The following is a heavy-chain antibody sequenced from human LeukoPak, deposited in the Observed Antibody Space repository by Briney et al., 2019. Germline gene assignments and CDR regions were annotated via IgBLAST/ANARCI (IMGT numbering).Heavy chain of an antibody. CDR2: ISYDGSNK. CDR1: GFTFSSYG. CDR3: EKEWIQLWNDY. D-gene: IGHD5-18*01. Sequence: PGRSLRLSCAASGFTFSSYGMHWVRQAPGKGLEWVAVISYDGSNKYYADSVKGRFTISRDNSKNTLYLQMNSLRAEDTAVYYCEKEWIQLWNDYWGGGTLLTVP. J-gene: IGHJ4*02. V-gene: IGHV3-30*18.